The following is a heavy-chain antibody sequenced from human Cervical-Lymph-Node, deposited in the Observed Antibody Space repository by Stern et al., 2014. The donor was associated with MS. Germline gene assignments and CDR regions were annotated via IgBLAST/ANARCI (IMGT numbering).Heavy chain of an antibody. Sequence: EVKLVESGAEVKKPGESLRISCEVSGYKFNNNWIGWGRQMPGKGLELMGIIYPGDSETRYSPSFQGQVTVLVDKSNTTAYLQWSSLKASDTALYYCARRGHGYMGIDYWGQGTPVTVSS. CDR1: GYKFNNNW. J-gene: IGHJ4*02. CDR2: IYPGDSET. V-gene: IGHV5-51*03. D-gene: IGHD5-24*01. CDR3: ARRGHGYMGIDY.